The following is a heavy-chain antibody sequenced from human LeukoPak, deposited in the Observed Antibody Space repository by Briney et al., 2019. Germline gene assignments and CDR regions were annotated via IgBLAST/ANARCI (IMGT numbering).Heavy chain of an antibody. J-gene: IGHJ3*02. D-gene: IGHD6-13*01. CDR2: IRYDGSNK. Sequence: GGSLRLSCAAFGFTFSSCGMHWVRQAPGKGLEWVAFIRYDGSNKYYADSVKGRFTISRDNSKNTLYLQMNSLRAEDTAVYYCARVWSSSSYDAFDIWGQGTMVTVSS. CDR3: ARVWSSSSYDAFDI. V-gene: IGHV3-30*02. CDR1: GFTFSSCG.